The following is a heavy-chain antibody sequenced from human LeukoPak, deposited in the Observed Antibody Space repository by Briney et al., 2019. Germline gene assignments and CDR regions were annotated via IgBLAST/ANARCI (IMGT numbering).Heavy chain of an antibody. V-gene: IGHV4-39*07. J-gene: IGHJ5*02. D-gene: IGHD1-26*01. CDR1: GGPLSSSSYY. CDR2: IYYSGST. CDR3: ARRLIVGATTGGWFDP. Sequence: SETLSLTCTVSGGPLSSSSYYWGWFRKPPGKGLNWIGGIYYSGSTNYNPSLKSRVSISVDTSKNQFSLKLSSVTAAHTAVYYCARRLIVGATTGGWFDPWGQGTLVTVSS.